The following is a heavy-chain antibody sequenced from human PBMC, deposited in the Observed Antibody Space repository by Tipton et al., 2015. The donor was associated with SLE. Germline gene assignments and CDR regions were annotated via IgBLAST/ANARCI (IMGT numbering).Heavy chain of an antibody. CDR1: GGSINNHC. J-gene: IGHJ6*03. CDR3: ARFPSIATRDFYSHYMDV. D-gene: IGHD6-6*01. CDR2: IYYSGTT. Sequence: TLSLTCTVSGGSINNHCWTWIRQPPGKELEWIGFIYYSGTTLYSPSLKSRVTMSLDTSKNHFSLHLTSVTAADTAVYYCARFPSIATRDFYSHYMDVWGKGTTVTVSS. V-gene: IGHV4-59*11.